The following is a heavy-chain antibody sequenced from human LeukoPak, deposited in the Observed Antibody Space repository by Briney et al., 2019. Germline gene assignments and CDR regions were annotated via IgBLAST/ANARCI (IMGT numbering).Heavy chain of an antibody. CDR3: ARVPRQATVTKWGAFDI. CDR1: GGSISSSSYY. D-gene: IGHD4-17*01. CDR2: IYYSGST. J-gene: IGHJ3*02. Sequence: EPSETLSLTCTVSGGSISSSSYYWGWIRQPPGKGLEWIGSIYYSGSTYYNPSLKSRVTISVDTSKNQFSLKLSSVTAADTAVYYCARVPRQATVTKWGAFDIWGQGTMVTVSS. V-gene: IGHV4-39*07.